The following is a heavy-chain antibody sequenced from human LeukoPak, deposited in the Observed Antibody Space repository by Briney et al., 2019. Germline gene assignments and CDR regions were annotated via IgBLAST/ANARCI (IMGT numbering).Heavy chain of an antibody. V-gene: IGHV3-30*18. J-gene: IGHJ6*02. D-gene: IGHD3-22*01. Sequence: GGSRRLSGAASGFTFSSDGVRWVRQAPGKGLEWVAVISYDGSKNYYGDSVKGRFTISRDNSKNTLYLQMNSLRAEDTAVYYCAKELSSARGYGMDVWGQGTTVTVSS. CDR2: ISYDGSKN. CDR1: GFTFSSDG. CDR3: AKELSSARGYGMDV.